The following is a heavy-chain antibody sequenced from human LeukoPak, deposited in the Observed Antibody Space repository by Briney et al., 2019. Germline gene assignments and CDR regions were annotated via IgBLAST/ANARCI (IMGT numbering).Heavy chain of an antibody. V-gene: IGHV3-74*01. CDR2: INTDGSST. CDR3: AKPYGSGYYFFDN. CDR1: GFTFKNYW. J-gene: IGHJ4*02. D-gene: IGHD6-19*01. Sequence: PGGSLRLSCAASGFTFKNYWMHWVRPAPGKGLVWVSRINTDGSSTTFADSVKGRFTISRDNAKNTLYLQMNSLRAEDTAVYYCAKPYGSGYYFFDNWGQGTLVTVSS.